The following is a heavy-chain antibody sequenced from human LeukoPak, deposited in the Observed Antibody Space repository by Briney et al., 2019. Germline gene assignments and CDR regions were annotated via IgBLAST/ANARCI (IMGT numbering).Heavy chain of an antibody. CDR3: AKDRSSGGNWFDP. J-gene: IGHJ5*02. CDR1: GFTFSSSG. D-gene: IGHD6-19*01. Sequence: GGSLRLSCAASGFTFSSSGMHWVRQAPGRGLEWVAVIWYDGSNKYYADSVKGRFTISRDNSKNTLYLQMNSLRAEDTAVYYCAKDRSSGGNWFDPWGQGTLVTVSS. V-gene: IGHV3-30*02. CDR2: IWYDGSNK.